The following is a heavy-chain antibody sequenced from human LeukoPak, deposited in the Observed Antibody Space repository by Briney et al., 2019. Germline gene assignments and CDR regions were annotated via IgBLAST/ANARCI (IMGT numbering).Heavy chain of an antibody. CDR2: IWYDGSNK. J-gene: IGHJ3*02. CDR1: GFTFSSYG. D-gene: IGHD3-22*01. CDR3: ARPYYYDSSXYYPDXFDI. Sequence: GGSLRLSCAASGFTFSSYGMHWVRQAPGKGLEWVAVIWYDGSNKYYADSVKGRFTISRDNSKNTLYLQMNSLRAEDTAVYYCARPYYYDSSXYYPDXFDIXXXXTMVTVSS. V-gene: IGHV3-33*01.